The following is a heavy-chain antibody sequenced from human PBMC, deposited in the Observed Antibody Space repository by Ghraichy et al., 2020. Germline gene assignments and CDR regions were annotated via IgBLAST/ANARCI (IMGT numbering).Heavy chain of an antibody. CDR2: IEGDGSVT. CDR3: ARDVRCNHLDY. CDR1: GFSFSNSW. D-gene: IGHD2-15*01. Sequence: GGSLRLSCTASGFSFSNSWMTWVRQAPGKGLEWVANIEGDGSVTNYIDSVKGRFTISRDNAKNSLFLQMGSLRAEDAAVYYCARDVRCNHLDYWGQGTLVTVSS. J-gene: IGHJ4*02. V-gene: IGHV3-7*03.